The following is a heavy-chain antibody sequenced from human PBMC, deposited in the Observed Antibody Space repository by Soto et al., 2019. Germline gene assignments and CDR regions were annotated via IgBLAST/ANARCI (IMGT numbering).Heavy chain of an antibody. Sequence: SVKVSCTDSGGTFSSYTISWVRQAPGQGLEWMGRIIPILGIANYAQKFQGRVTITADKSTSTAYMELSSLRSEDTAVYYCARQFIVVVPAAMRYYYYYMDVWGKGTTVTVSS. J-gene: IGHJ6*03. CDR1: GGTFSSYT. CDR2: IIPILGIA. CDR3: ARQFIVVVPAAMRYYYYYMDV. D-gene: IGHD2-2*01. V-gene: IGHV1-69*02.